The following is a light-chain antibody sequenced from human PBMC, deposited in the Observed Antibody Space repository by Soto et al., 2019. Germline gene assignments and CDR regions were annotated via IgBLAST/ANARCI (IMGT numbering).Light chain of an antibody. Sequence: QSALTQSPSASGTPGQRVSISCSGSSSNIGTNTVSWYQHVPGTAPKLLIYSNDQRPSAVPGRFSGSKSGTSASLAISGLQSEDEADYYCATWDDSLNVVFGGGTKGTVL. CDR3: ATWDDSLNVV. J-gene: IGLJ2*01. V-gene: IGLV1-44*01. CDR1: SSNIGTNT. CDR2: SND.